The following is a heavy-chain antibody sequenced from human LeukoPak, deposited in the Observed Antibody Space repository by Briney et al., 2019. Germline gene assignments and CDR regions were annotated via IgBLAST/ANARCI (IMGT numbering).Heavy chain of an antibody. Sequence: SSETLSLTCTVSGGSISSYYWSWIRQPPGKGLEWIGYIYYSGSTNYNPSLKSRVTISVDTSKNQFSLKLSSVTAADTAVYYCARGGRRFLGWFDFDPWGQGTLVTVSS. J-gene: IGHJ5*02. V-gene: IGHV4-59*01. CDR3: ARGGRRFLGWFDFDP. CDR1: GGSISSYY. D-gene: IGHD3-3*01. CDR2: IYYSGST.